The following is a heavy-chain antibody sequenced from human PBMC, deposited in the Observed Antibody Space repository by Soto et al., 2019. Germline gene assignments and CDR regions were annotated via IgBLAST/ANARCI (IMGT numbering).Heavy chain of an antibody. D-gene: IGHD1-7*01. V-gene: IGHV4-30-4*01. CDR3: ARVGGGDWNYSRGYPVSFDP. Sequence: SETLSLTCTVSGGSISSGDYYWSWIRQPPGKGLEWIGYIYYSGSTYYNPSLKSRVTISVDTSKNQFSLKMSSVTAADTAVYYCARVGGGDWNYSRGYPVSFDPWGQGTLVTVSS. CDR1: GGSISSGDYY. CDR2: IYYSGST. J-gene: IGHJ5*02.